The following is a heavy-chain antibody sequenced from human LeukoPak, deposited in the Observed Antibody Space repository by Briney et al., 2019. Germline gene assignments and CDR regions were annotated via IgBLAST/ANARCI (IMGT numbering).Heavy chain of an antibody. CDR1: GFTFTSSA. J-gene: IGHJ4*02. CDR3: AVKDLAVAGETDY. CDR2: IVVGSGNT. D-gene: IGHD6-19*01. V-gene: IGHV1-58*02. Sequence: GASVKVSCKASGFTFTSSAMQWVRQARGQRLEWIGWIVVGSGNTNYAQKFQERVTITRDMSTSTAYMELSSLRSEDTAVYYCAVKDLAVAGETDYWGQGTLVTVSS.